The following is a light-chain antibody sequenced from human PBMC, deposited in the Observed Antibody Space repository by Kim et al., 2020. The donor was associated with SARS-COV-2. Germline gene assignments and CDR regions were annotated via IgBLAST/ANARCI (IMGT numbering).Light chain of an antibody. J-gene: IGLJ2*01. V-gene: IGLV3-9*01. CDR1: NSGSKN. Sequence: VAQGHAARITGGGKNSGSKNVHGYQQKPGQAPVLVIYMDSNRPSGIPERFSGANAGSTATLTISRAQAGDEAYYYCQVWDSSTGGVFGGGTQLTVL. CDR3: QVWDSSTGGV. CDR2: MDS.